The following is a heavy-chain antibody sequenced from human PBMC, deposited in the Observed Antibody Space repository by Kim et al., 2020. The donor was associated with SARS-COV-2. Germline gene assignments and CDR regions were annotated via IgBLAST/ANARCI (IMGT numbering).Heavy chain of an antibody. J-gene: IGHJ4*02. V-gene: IGHV4-39*01. Sequence: YYPSLKSRVTISIDTSKNQFSLKLSSVTAADTAVYYCASTGYSSSWYVSHWGQGALVTVSS. D-gene: IGHD6-13*01. CDR3: ASTGYSSSWYVSH.